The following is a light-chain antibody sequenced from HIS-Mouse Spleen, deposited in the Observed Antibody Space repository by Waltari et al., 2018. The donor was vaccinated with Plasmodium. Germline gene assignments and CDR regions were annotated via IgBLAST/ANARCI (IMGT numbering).Light chain of an antibody. V-gene: IGLV1-47*01. CDR1: SSNIGRNY. CDR2: RKN. Sequence: QSVLTQPPSASGTPGQRGTISCSRSSSNIGRNYVYWYQQLPGTAPKLLIYRKNQRPSGVPNRFSGSSSGNTASLTITGAQAEDEADYYCNSRDSSGNHQVFGGGTKLTVL. J-gene: IGLJ3*02. CDR3: NSRDSSGNHQV.